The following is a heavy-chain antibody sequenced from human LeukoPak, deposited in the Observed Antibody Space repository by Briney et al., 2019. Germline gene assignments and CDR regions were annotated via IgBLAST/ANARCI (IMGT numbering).Heavy chain of an antibody. Sequence: GGPLRLSCAPSGFTFSNAWMSWVRQAPGKGLEWVGRIKSKTDGGTTDYAAPVKGRFTISRDDSKNTLYLQMNSLKTEDTAVYYCTTDRRIAAAGVDYWGQGTLVTVAS. V-gene: IGHV3-15*01. CDR1: GFTFSNAW. CDR3: TTDRRIAAAGVDY. D-gene: IGHD6-13*01. J-gene: IGHJ4*02. CDR2: IKSKTDGGTT.